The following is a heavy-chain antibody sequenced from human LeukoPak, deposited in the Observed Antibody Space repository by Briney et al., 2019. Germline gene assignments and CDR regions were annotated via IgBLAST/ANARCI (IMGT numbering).Heavy chain of an antibody. CDR1: GGTFSSYA. J-gene: IGHJ4*02. D-gene: IGHD5-18*01. Sequence: ASVKVSCKASGGTFSSYAISWVRQAPGQGLEWMGRIIPILGIANYAQKFQGRVTITADKSTSTAYMELSSLRSEDTAVYYCASEKQSGYSYGYRGQGTLVTVSS. V-gene: IGHV1-69*04. CDR3: ASEKQSGYSYGY. CDR2: IIPILGIA.